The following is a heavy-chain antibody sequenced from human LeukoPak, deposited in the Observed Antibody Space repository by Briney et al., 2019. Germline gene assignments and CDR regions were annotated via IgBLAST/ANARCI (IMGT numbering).Heavy chain of an antibody. D-gene: IGHD1-26*01. CDR2: INPNSGGT. CDR1: NYSFTSYG. V-gene: IGHV1-2*02. CDR3: ARDSEPVGATFAYYYYYMDV. J-gene: IGHJ6*03. Sequence: ASVKVSCKASNYSFTSYGISWVRQAPGQGLEWMGWINPNSGGTNYAQKFQGRVTMTRDTSISTAYMELSRLRSDDTAVYYCARDSEPVGATFAYYYYYMDVWGKGTTVTVSS.